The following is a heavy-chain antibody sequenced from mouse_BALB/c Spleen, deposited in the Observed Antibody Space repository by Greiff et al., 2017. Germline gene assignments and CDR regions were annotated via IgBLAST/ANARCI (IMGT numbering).Heavy chain of an antibody. V-gene: IGHV1S81*02. D-gene: IGHD1-2*01. CDR3: ARSEIHYYGYGFAY. J-gene: IGHJ3*01. Sequence: QVQLQQPGAELVKPGASVKLSCKASGYTFTSYWMHWVKQRPGQGLEWIGEINPSNGRTNYNEKFKSKATLTVDKSSSTAYMQLSSLTSEDSAVYYCARSEIHYYGYGFAYWGQGTLVTVSA. CDR1: GYTFTSYW. CDR2: INPSNGRT.